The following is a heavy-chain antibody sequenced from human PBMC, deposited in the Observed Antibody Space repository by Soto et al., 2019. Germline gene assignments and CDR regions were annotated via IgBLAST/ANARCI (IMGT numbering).Heavy chain of an antibody. CDR3: ARDPRIQLWLMDY. CDR2: ISYDGSNK. J-gene: IGHJ4*02. V-gene: IGHV3-30-3*01. Sequence: PVGSLRLSCAASGFTFSSYAMHWVRQAPGKGLEWVAVISYDGSNKYYADSVKGRFTISRDNSKNTLYLQMNSLRAEDTAVYYCARDPRIQLWLMDYWGQGTLVTVSS. D-gene: IGHD5-18*01. CDR1: GFTFSSYA.